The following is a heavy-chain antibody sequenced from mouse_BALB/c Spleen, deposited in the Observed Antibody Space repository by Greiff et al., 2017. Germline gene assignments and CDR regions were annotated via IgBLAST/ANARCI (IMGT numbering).Heavy chain of an antibody. CDR2: ISSGGSYT. V-gene: IGHV5-6-4*01. Sequence: EVKLEESGGGLVKPGGSLKLSCAASGFTFSSYTMSWVRQTPEKRLEWVATISSGGSYTYYPDSVKGLFTISRDNAKNTLYLQMSSLKSEDTAMYYCTRDVYDDYFDYWGQGTTLTVSS. J-gene: IGHJ2*01. CDR3: TRDVYDDYFDY. CDR1: GFTFSSYT. D-gene: IGHD2-3*01.